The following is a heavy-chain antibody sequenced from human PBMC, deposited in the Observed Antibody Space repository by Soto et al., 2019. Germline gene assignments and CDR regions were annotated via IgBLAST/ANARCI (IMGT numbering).Heavy chain of an antibody. CDR3: AREVVVVVAATRTEEYYGMDV. CDR2: IIPIFGTA. D-gene: IGHD2-15*01. J-gene: IGHJ6*02. CDR1: GGTFSSYA. Sequence: QVQLVQSGAEVKKPGSSVKVSCKASGGTFSSYAISWVRQAPGQGLEWMGGIIPIFGTANYAQKFQGRVTVTADESTRTAYMEVSSLRSEDTAVYYCAREVVVVVAATRTEEYYGMDVWGQGTTVTVSS. V-gene: IGHV1-69*12.